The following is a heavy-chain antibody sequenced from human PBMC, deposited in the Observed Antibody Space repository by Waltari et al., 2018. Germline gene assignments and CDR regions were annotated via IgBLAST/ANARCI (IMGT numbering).Heavy chain of an antibody. CDR2: IYSGGSST. D-gene: IGHD2-15*01. CDR3: AKDPGYCSGGSCYPGFFFDY. CDR1: GFTFSSYA. V-gene: IGHV3-23*03. J-gene: IGHJ4*02. Sequence: EVQLLESGGGLVQPGGSLRLSCAASGFTFSSYAMSWVRPAPGKGLGWVSVIYSGGSSTYYADSVKGRFTISRDNSKNTLYLQMNSLRAEDTAVYYCAKDPGYCSGGSCYPGFFFDYWGQGTLVTVSS.